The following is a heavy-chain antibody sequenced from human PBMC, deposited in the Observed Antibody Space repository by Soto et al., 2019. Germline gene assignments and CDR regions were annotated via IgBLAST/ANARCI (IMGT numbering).Heavy chain of an antibody. V-gene: IGHV1-58*01. D-gene: IGHD6-19*01. CDR3: AAVRSDRGYSSGWYEYYFDY. CDR2: IVVGSGNT. J-gene: IGHJ4*02. CDR1: GFTFTSSA. Sequence: QMQLVQSGPEVKKPGTSVKVSCKASGFTFTSSAVQWVRQARGQRLEWIGWIVVGSGNTNYAQKFQERVTITRDMSTSTAYMELSSLRSEDTAVYYCAAVRSDRGYSSGWYEYYFDYWGQGTLVTVSS.